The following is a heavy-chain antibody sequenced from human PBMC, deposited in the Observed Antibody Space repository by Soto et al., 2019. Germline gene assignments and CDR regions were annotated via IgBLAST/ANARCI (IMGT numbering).Heavy chain of an antibody. CDR3: ARARLVALTTWDYFDY. J-gene: IGHJ4*02. Sequence: SESLSLPCNLSGGAISNYYWNWIRQPPGKRQEWIGYISDSGRTKYNPSLMSRVTISADMSKNHVSLKVKSVAAADTAIYYCARARLVALTTWDYFDYWGQGTLVTVSS. CDR1: GGAISNYY. CDR2: ISDSGRT. V-gene: IGHV4-59*01. D-gene: IGHD1-1*01.